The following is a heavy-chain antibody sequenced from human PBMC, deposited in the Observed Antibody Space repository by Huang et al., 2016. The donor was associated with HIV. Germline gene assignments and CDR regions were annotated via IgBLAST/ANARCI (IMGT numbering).Heavy chain of an antibody. CDR1: GGTFSKYA. V-gene: IGHV1-69*13. Sequence: QVQLVQSGAEVKTPGSSVKVSCKASGGTFSKYAISWVRQAPGQGLAWMGGINPMFGTPNYARKFQGRVTITADDSTSTTYVEVSSLRSEDTALYYCARGQLGSYGDYDVLYWGQGTLVTVSS. J-gene: IGHJ4*02. CDR3: ARGQLGSYGDYDVLY. CDR2: INPMFGTP. D-gene: IGHD4-17*01.